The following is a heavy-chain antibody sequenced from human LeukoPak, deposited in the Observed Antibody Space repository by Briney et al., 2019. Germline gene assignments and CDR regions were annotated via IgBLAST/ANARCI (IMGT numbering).Heavy chain of an antibody. Sequence: TGGSLRLSCAASGFTFSTYAMSWVRQAPGKGLEWVSTISDSGGSTFYADSVKGRFTISRDNSKNTLYLQMNSLRAEDTAVYYCARDHYAFDIWGQGTMVTVSS. J-gene: IGHJ3*02. CDR2: ISDSGGST. CDR3: ARDHYAFDI. CDR1: GFTFSTYA. V-gene: IGHV3-23*01.